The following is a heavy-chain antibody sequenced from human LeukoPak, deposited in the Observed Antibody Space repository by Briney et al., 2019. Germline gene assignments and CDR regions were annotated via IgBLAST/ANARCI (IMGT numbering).Heavy chain of an antibody. CDR1: GGSISSSSYY. CDR3: AREGQQRRDYYFDY. D-gene: IGHD6-13*01. V-gene: IGHV4-39*07. J-gene: IGHJ4*02. CDR2: IYYSGST. Sequence: SETLSLTCTVSGGSISSSSYYWGWIRQPPGKGLEWIGSIYYSGSTYYNPSLKSRVTISVDTSKNQFSLKLSSVTAADTAVYYCAREGQQRRDYYFDYWGQGTLVTVSS.